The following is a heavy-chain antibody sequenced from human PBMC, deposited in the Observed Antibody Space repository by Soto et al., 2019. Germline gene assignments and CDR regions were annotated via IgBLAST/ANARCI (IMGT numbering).Heavy chain of an antibody. D-gene: IGHD4-17*01. Sequence: ASVKVSCKASGYTFTGYYMHWFRQAPGQGLEWMGWINPNSGATDIAQKFQGRITMTRDTSISTAYMELSSLRSDDTAVYYCVRIMTPVNKGELEPWGQGTLVSVSS. CDR3: VRIMTPVNKGELEP. CDR2: INPNSGAT. CDR1: GYTFTGYY. V-gene: IGHV1-2*02. J-gene: IGHJ5*02.